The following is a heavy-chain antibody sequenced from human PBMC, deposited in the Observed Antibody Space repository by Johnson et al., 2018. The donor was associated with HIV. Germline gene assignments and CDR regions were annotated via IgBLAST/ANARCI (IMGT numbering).Heavy chain of an antibody. CDR3: AKDLFYGSGSWGAFDI. V-gene: IGHV3-30*18. CDR1: GFTFSSYG. J-gene: IGHJ3*02. Sequence: QVQLVESGGGVVQPGRSLRLSCAASGFTFSSYGMHWVRQAPGKGLEWVAVISYDGSNKYYADSVKGRFTLSRDNSKNTLYLQMNSLRAEDTAVYYCAKDLFYGSGSWGAFDIWGQGTMVTVSS. D-gene: IGHD3-10*01. CDR2: ISYDGSNK.